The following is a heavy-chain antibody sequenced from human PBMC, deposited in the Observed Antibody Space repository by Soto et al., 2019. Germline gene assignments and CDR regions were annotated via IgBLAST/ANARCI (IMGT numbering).Heavy chain of an antibody. Sequence: SETLSLTCDVSRYSINNNNWWSWVRQPPGGGLEWIGELHHGGSTNYNPSLESRATFSVDISKNQFFLKLSSVTAADTAVYYCTKNSAYDLDYWGHVTLVTVSS. CDR3: TKNSAYDLDY. J-gene: IGHJ4*01. V-gene: IGHV4-4*02. D-gene: IGHD5-12*01. CDR2: LHHGGST. CDR1: RYSINNNNW.